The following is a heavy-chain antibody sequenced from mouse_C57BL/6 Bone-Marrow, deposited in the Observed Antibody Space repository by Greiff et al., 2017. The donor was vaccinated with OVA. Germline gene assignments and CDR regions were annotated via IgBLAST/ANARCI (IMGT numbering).Heavy chain of an antibody. CDR2: INPGSGGT. V-gene: IGHV1-54*01. CDR3: ARGFITTASRGDY. D-gene: IGHD1-2*01. Sequence: QVQLKESGAELVRPGPSVKVSCKASGYAFTNYLIEWVKQRPGQGLEWIGVINPGSGGTTYNEKFKGKAPLTADNSSSTAYMQRSSLTSEDSAVYFCARGFITTASRGDYWGQGTSVTVSS. J-gene: IGHJ4*01. CDR1: GYAFTNYL.